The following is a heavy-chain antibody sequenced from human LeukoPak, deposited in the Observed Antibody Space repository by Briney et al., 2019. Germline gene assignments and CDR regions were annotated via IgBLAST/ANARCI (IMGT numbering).Heavy chain of an antibody. V-gene: IGHV3-7*01. CDR1: GFTFSRYW. Sequence: GGSLRLSCAASGFTFSRYWMSWVRQAPGKGLEWVANIKQDGSEKYYVDSVKGRFTISRDNAKNSLYLQMNSLRAEDTAVYYCARGDSGYDFDYWGQGTLVTVSS. J-gene: IGHJ4*02. D-gene: IGHD5-12*01. CDR2: IKQDGSEK. CDR3: ARGDSGYDFDY.